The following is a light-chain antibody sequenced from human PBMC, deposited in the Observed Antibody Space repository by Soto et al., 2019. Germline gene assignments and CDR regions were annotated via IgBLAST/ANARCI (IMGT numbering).Light chain of an antibody. CDR2: GAS. V-gene: IGKV1-39*01. J-gene: IGKJ1*01. Sequence: DIKMTQSPSSLSASVGDRVTITCRASQSISRYLNWYQQKPGEAPKLLICGASSLQSGVPSWFSGSGYGTYFTLNIISLQHEDLATYYCQQTYSTPRTFGQGTKVELK. CDR1: QSISRY. CDR3: QQTYSTPRT.